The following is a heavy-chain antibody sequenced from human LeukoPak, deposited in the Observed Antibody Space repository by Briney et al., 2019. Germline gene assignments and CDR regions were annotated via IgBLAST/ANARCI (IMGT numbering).Heavy chain of an antibody. D-gene: IGHD3-10*01. CDR1: GFIFSSYW. V-gene: IGHV3-7*01. J-gene: IGHJ4*02. Sequence: GGSLRLSCATSGFIFSSYWMSWVRLAPGKGLEWVANIKQDGSEKYYVYSVKGRFTISRDNAKNSLYLQMYSLRAEDTAVYYCARDLGMYIIRGDFDYWGQGTLVTVSS. CDR2: IKQDGSEK. CDR3: ARDLGMYIIRGDFDY.